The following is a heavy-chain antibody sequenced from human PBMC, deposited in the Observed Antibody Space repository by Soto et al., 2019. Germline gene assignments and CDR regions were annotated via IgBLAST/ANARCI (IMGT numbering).Heavy chain of an antibody. CDR3: ARTPRYCNDGSCYSHFDY. CDR1: GGSIGSGGNY. J-gene: IGHJ4*02. Sequence: QVQLQESGPGLVKPSQTLSLICTVSGGSIGSGGNYWSWIRQFPGKGLEWIGYIYYRGTAYYNPSRKSRVTIAVDTSKSQSSLKLSSVTAADTAVYYCARTPRYCNDGSCYSHFDYWGQGTLVTVSS. CDR2: IYYRGTA. D-gene: IGHD2-15*01. V-gene: IGHV4-31*03.